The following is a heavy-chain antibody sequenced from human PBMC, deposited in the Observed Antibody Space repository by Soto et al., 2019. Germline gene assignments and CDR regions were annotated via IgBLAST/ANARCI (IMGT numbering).Heavy chain of an antibody. J-gene: IGHJ4*02. CDR2: IYPGDSKT. Sequence: PGESLKISCKVSGYNFINYWIAWVRQMPGKGLEWIGIIYPGDSKTRYSPSFQGQVTISADKSTSTAYLQWSSLKASDTAMYYCARPGEKGTIGYWGQGTLVTVSS. V-gene: IGHV5-51*01. CDR3: ARPGEKGTIGY. D-gene: IGHD2-21*01. CDR1: GYNFINYW.